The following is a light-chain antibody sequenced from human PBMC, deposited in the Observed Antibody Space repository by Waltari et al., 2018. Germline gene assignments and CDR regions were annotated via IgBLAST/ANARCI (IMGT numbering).Light chain of an antibody. V-gene: IGLV8-61*01. Sequence: QTVVTQEPLLSVSPGGTVTLTCAFSSGSLPSTSYATWYRQPPGQAPRTLVSKGNRRSFGVPDRFSGSVLGNKAALTITGAQADDESDYFCSVYMGSGVWVFGGGTKLTVL. CDR3: SVYMGSGVWV. J-gene: IGLJ3*02. CDR1: SGSLPSTSY. CDR2: KGN.